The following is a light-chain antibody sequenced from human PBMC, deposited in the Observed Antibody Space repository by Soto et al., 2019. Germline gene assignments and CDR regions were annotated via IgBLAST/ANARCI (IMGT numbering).Light chain of an antibody. CDR2: DAS. CDR1: QVISHY. Sequence: DIQLTQSPPSLSASVGDRVTITCQASQVISHYLNWYQQKPGKAPRLLIYDASNLETGVPSRFSGRGSGTDFTLTIRSLQPDDIATYYCQQYDRLPPYTFGQGTKLEI. V-gene: IGKV1-33*01. J-gene: IGKJ2*01. CDR3: QQYDRLPPYT.